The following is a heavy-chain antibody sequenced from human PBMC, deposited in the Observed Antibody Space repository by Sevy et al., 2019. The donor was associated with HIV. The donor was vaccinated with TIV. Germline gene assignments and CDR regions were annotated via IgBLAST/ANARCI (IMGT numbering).Heavy chain of an antibody. J-gene: IGHJ5*02. D-gene: IGHD2-2*01. CDR1: GFTFSTYS. Sequence: GGSLRLSCAASGFTFSTYSMHWVRQAPGKGLEWVSSISFSSNYIYYADSVKGRFTIYRDNAKNSLYLQMNSLRAEDTAVYYWVRDLDTSWFWFDPWGQGTLVTVSS. CDR2: ISFSSNYI. CDR3: VRDLDTSWFWFDP. V-gene: IGHV3-21*01.